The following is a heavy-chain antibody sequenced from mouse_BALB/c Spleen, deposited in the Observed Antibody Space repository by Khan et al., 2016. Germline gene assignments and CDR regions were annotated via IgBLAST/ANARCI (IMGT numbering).Heavy chain of an antibody. CDR3: ARTAMIKY. Sequence: EVKLQESGPGLVKPSQSLSLTCTVTGYSITSGYGWNWIRQFPGNKLEWMGYISYSGCTNYNPSLKSRITITRDTSKNQFFLQLNSVTTEDTATYYCARTAMIKYWGQGITLTVSS. V-gene: IGHV3-2*02. D-gene: IGHD1-2*01. CDR1: GYSITSGYG. J-gene: IGHJ2*01. CDR2: ISYSGCT.